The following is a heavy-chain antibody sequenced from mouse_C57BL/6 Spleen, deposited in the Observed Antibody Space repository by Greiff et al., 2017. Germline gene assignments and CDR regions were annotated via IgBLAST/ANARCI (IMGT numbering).Heavy chain of an antibody. CDR2: IHPSDSDT. D-gene: IGHD2-3*01. CDR1: GYTFTSYW. V-gene: IGHV1-74*01. Sequence: QVQLKQPGAELVKPGASVKVSCKASGYTFTSYWMHWVKQRPGQGLEWIGRIHPSDSDTNYNQKFKGKATLTVDKSSSTAYMQLSSLTSEDSAVYYCAINYDGYYVLAYWGQGTLVTVSA. J-gene: IGHJ3*01. CDR3: AINYDGYYVLAY.